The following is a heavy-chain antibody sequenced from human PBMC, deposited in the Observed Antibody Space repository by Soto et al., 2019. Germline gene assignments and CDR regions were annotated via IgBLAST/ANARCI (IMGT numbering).Heavy chain of an antibody. Sequence: QVQLVESGGGVVQPGRSLRISCAASGFTFSNYAMHWVRQGPGKGLEWVAVLSFDGSDTYYADSVKGRFSIYGDTSTNTLYLQMNSLRPEDTAVYFCAKDKWRERELRGAMDVWGQGTTVALSS. D-gene: IGHD1-7*01. CDR1: GFTFSNYA. J-gene: IGHJ6*02. V-gene: IGHV3-30*18. CDR2: LSFDGSDT. CDR3: AKDKWRERELRGAMDV.